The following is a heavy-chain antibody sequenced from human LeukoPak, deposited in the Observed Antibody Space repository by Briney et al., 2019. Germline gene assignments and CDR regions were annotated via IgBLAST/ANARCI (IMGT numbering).Heavy chain of an antibody. D-gene: IGHD3-10*01. CDR3: ARDPVQEPYYSLTKSYYFDY. Sequence: PGGSLRLSCAASGFTFSSYAMHWVRQAPGKGLEWVAVISYDGSNKYYADSVKGRFTISRDNSKNTLYLQMNSLRAEDTAVYYCARDPVQEPYYSLTKSYYFDYWGQGTLVTVSS. J-gene: IGHJ4*02. V-gene: IGHV3-30-3*01. CDR1: GFTFSSYA. CDR2: ISYDGSNK.